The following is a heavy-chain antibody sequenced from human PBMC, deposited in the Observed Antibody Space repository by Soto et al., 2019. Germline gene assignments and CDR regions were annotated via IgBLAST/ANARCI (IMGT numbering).Heavy chain of an antibody. V-gene: IGHV4-34*01. CDR1: GGSFSGYY. CDR3: ARKSGYCSGGSCYYDY. D-gene: IGHD2-15*01. Sequence: PSETLSLTCAVYGGSFSGYYWSWIRQPPGKGLEWIGEINHSGSTNYNPSLKSRVTISVDTSKNQFSLKLSSVTAADTAVYYCARKSGYCSGGSCYYDYWGQGTLVTVSS. CDR2: INHSGST. J-gene: IGHJ4*02.